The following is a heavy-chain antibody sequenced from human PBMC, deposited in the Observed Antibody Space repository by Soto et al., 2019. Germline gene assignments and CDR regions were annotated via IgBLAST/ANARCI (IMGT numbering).Heavy chain of an antibody. CDR3: ARDRRGATGYFDY. CDR1: GFTFSSYG. D-gene: IGHD5-12*01. Sequence: QVQLVESGGGVVQPGRSLRLSCAASGFTFSSYGMHWVRQAPGKGLEWVAVIWYDGSNKYYADSVKGRFTISRDNSKNTLYLQMNSLRAEDTAVYYCARDRRGATGYFDYCGQGTLVTVSS. V-gene: IGHV3-33*01. CDR2: IWYDGSNK. J-gene: IGHJ4*02.